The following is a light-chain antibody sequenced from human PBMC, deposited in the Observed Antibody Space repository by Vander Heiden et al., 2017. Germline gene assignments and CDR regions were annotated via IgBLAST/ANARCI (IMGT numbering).Light chain of an antibody. CDR1: QPITNY. CDR2: LTS. CDR3: QQTYSTPFT. V-gene: IGKV1-39*01. J-gene: IGKJ2*01. Sequence: DIQFTHSPSSLSASVGDRVTITCRASQPITNYLDWYQQRPGEAPKLLIYLTSNLHTGVPLRFGGSGSGTDFTLTISSLQPEDFATYYCQQTYSTPFTFGQGTRLDIK.